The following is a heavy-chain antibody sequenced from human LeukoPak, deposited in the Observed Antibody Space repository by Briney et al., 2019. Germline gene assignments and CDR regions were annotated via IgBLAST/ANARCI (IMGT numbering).Heavy chain of an antibody. J-gene: IGHJ5*02. CDR1: GGSISSYY. D-gene: IGHD3-10*01. V-gene: IGHV4-4*07. CDR3: ARCYGSGSYLGENWFDP. Sequence: SETLSLTCTVSGGSISSYYWSWIRQPAGKGLEWIGRIYTSGSTYYNPSLKSRVTISVDTSKNQFSLKLSSVTAADTAVYYCARCYGSGSYLGENWFDPWGQGTLVTVSS. CDR2: IYTSGST.